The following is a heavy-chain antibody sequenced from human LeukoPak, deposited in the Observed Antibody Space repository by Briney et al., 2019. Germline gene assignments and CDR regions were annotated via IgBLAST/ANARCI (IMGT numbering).Heavy chain of an antibody. D-gene: IGHD3-10*01. CDR1: GYTFTSYD. J-gene: IGHJ3*02. CDR2: MNPNSGNT. CDR3: ARAMVRGGKDAFDI. Sequence: ASVKVSCKASGYTFTSYDINWVRQATGQGLEWMGWMNPNSGNTGYAQKFQGRVTMTRNTSISTAYMELSSLRSEDTAVYYCARAMVRGGKDAFDIWGQGTMVTVSS. V-gene: IGHV1-8*01.